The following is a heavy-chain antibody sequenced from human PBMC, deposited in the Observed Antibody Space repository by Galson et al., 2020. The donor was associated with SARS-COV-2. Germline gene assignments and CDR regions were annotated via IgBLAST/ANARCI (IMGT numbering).Heavy chain of an antibody. D-gene: IGHD3-22*01. CDR1: GGSFSGYY. J-gene: IGHJ3*02. V-gene: IGHV4-34*01. CDR3: AGIVKAVQRKHTKWIPSFRAAFDI. CDR2: INNSGST. Sequence: SETLSLTCAVYGGSFSGYYWSWIRQPPGKGLEWIGEINNSGSTNYNPSLKSRVTISVDTSKNQFSLKLSSVTAAETAVYYCAGIVKAVQRKHTKWIPSFRAAFDIWGQGTMVTVSS.